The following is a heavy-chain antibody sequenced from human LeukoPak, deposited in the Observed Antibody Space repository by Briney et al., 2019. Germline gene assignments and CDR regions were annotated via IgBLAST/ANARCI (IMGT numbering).Heavy chain of an antibody. CDR2: ISGYNINT. CDR3: ARDVAYSTSFLGTPFDY. V-gene: IGHV1-18*01. CDR1: GYTFTNYG. J-gene: IGHJ4*02. D-gene: IGHD6-6*01. Sequence: GASVKVSCKGSGYTFTNYGVSWVRQAPGQGLEWMGWISGYNINTNYAQRLQGRVTMTTDTSTSTAYMELRSLRSDDTAVYYCARDVAYSTSFLGTPFDYWGQGTLVTVSS.